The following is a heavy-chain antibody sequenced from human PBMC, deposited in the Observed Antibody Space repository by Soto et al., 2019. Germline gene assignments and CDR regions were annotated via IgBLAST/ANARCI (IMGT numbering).Heavy chain of an antibody. CDR2: ISAYNGNT. D-gene: IGHD3-16*02. CDR1: GYTFTSYG. J-gene: IGHJ4*02. V-gene: IGHV1-18*01. CDR3: ARVMITFGGVIVPFADY. Sequence: QVQLVQSGAEVKKPGASVKVSCKASGYTFTSYGISWVRQAPGQGLEWMGWISAYNGNTNYAQKLQDRVTMTTDTSTSTAYMELRSLRSDDTAVYYCARVMITFGGVIVPFADYWGQGTLVTVSS.